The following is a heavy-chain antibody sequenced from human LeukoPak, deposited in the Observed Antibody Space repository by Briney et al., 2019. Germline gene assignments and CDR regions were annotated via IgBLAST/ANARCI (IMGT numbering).Heavy chain of an antibody. D-gene: IGHD2-2*01. CDR3: AKDAPIVVVPAAPSHFDY. CDR1: GFTFSSYS. V-gene: IGHV3-21*01. Sequence: GGSLRLSCAASGFTFSSYSMNWVRQAPGKGLEWVSSISSSSSYIYYADSVKGRFTISRDNAKNSLYLQMNSLRAEDTAVYYCAKDAPIVVVPAAPSHFDYWGQGTLVTVSS. J-gene: IGHJ4*02. CDR2: ISSSSSYI.